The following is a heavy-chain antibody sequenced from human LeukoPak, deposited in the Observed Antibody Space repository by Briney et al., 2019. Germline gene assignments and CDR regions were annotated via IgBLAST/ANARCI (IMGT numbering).Heavy chain of an antibody. CDR2: ISYDGRNK. V-gene: IGHV3-30*04. Sequence: PGGSLRLSCAASGFTFSNYPLHWVRQAPGKGLEWVALISYDGRNKNYGDSVKGRFTISRDNSDNTVLLQMSSLRADDTAIYYCARGVRHGSATFDHWGQGTLVTVSS. J-gene: IGHJ4*02. CDR3: ARGVRHGSATFDH. D-gene: IGHD3-3*01. CDR1: GFTFSNYP.